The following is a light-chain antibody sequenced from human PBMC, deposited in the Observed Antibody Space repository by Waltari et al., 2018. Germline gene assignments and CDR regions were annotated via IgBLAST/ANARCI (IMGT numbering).Light chain of an antibody. CDR2: EVT. V-gene: IGLV2-14*01. CDR3: SSYTSIKTPYVV. J-gene: IGLJ2*01. CDR1: TSDVGRYNY. Sequence: QSALTQPASVSGSPGQSITISCTGTTSDVGRYNYVSSDQRHPGKAPELIIYEVTNRPSGVSVRFSGSKSGNTASLSISGLQPEDEADYYCSSYTSIKTPYVVFGGGTKVTVL.